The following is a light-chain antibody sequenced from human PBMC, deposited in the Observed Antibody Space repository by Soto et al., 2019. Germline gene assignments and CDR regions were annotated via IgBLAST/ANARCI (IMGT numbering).Light chain of an antibody. J-gene: IGKJ1*01. V-gene: IGKV1-5*03. CDR2: KVS. CDR3: QQYDTYFPT. CDR1: HSIATS. Sequence: DTQMTQSPSTLSASVGDRVTITCRASHSIATSLAWYQQRPGRAPKLLIYKVSTLDSGVPSRFSGSGSGTEFTLTISSLQHDDFATYYCQQYDTYFPTFGQGTKVEIK.